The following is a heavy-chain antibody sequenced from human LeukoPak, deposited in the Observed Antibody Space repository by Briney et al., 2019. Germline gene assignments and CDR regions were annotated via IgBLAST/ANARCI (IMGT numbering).Heavy chain of an antibody. CDR3: ASTYYGSGSSDY. D-gene: IGHD3-10*01. CDR2: ISSSGSTI. Sequence: PGGSLRLSCAASGFTFSDYYMSWIRQAPGKGLEWVSYISSSGSTIYYAGSVKGRFTISRDNAKNSLYLQMDSLRAEDTAVYYCASTYYGSGSSDYWGQGTLVTVSS. J-gene: IGHJ4*02. V-gene: IGHV3-11*01. CDR1: GFTFSDYY.